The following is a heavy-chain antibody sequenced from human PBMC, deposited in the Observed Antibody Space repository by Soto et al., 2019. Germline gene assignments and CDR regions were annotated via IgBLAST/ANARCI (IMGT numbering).Heavy chain of an antibody. Sequence: QVQLVQSGAEVKKPGASVKVSCRASGYTFTSYAMHWVRQAPRQRLEWMGWINAGNGNTKYSQKFQGRVTITRDTSASTAYMELSSLRSEDTAVYYCARDPSRFGYYYGMDVWGQGTTVTVSS. J-gene: IGHJ6*02. CDR1: GYTFTSYA. CDR2: INAGNGNT. CDR3: ARDPSRFGYYYGMDV. V-gene: IGHV1-3*01. D-gene: IGHD3-10*02.